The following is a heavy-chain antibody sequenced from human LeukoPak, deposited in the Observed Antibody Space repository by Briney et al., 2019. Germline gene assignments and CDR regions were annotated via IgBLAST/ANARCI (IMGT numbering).Heavy chain of an antibody. J-gene: IGHJ4*02. CDR1: GFTFSRYW. CDR3: ARIGRSRYDNTPEQPNTYDY. CDR2: INSDGSTT. V-gene: IGHV3-74*01. D-gene: IGHD3-22*01. Sequence: GGSLRLFCAASGFTFSRYWMHWVRQAPGRGLVWVSRINSDGSTTTYADSVKGRFTISRDNAKNTLYRQMHSLTAEDTGVFYCARIGRSRYDNTPEQPNTYDYWGQGTLVTVSS.